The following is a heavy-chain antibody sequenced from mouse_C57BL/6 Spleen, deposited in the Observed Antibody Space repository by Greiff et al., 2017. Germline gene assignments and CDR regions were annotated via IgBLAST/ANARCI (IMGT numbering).Heavy chain of an antibody. CDR1: GYTFTDYE. CDR2: IDPETGGT. J-gene: IGHJ2*01. CDR3: TRVRVGNPFDY. Sequence: QVQLQPSGAELVRPGASVTLSCKASGYTFTDYEMHWVKQTPVHGLEWIGAIDPETGGTAYNQKFKGKAILTAYKDYSTGYLELRSLTSEDSAVYYCTRVRVGNPFDYWGQGTTLTVSS. V-gene: IGHV1-15*01. D-gene: IGHD2-1*01.